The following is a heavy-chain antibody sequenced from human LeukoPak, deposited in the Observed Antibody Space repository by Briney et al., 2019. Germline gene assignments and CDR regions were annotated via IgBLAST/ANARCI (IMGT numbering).Heavy chain of an antibody. J-gene: IGHJ4*02. D-gene: IGHD6-19*01. CDR2: ISYDGSNE. CDR1: GFTFSNYA. V-gene: IGHV3-30-3*01. Sequence: GGSLRLSCAASGFTFSNYAIHWVRQAPGKGQEWVAVISYDGSNEYYADSVKGRFTISRDNSKNTLYLQMNSLRVEDTAVYYCAREPYSSGWYFSYYFDYWGQGTLVTVSS. CDR3: AREPYSSGWYFSYYFDY.